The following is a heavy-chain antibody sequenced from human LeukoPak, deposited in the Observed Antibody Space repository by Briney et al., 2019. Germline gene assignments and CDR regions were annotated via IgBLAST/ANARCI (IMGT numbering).Heavy chain of an antibody. CDR2: IKLGGSTT. D-gene: IGHD1-14*01. Sequence: ASVKVSCKASGYSFTNYYIHWVRQAPGQGPEWMGIIKLGGSTTSYTQKTQYTQTFQDRATMTWDTSTSTAYMGLSSLRSEDAAVYYCAREIPESYYFDYWGQGTLVTVSS. CDR1: GYSFTNYY. V-gene: IGHV1-46*03. J-gene: IGHJ4*02. CDR3: AREIPESYYFDY.